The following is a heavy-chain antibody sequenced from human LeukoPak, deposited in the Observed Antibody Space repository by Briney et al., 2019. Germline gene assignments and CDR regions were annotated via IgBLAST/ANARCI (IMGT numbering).Heavy chain of an antibody. CDR2: ILTSGST. Sequence: SETLSLTCTVSGGSISGNAWNWIRQPAGKGLEWIGRILTSGSTNYNPSLKSRVTMSVDTSNNQFSLKLSSLTAADTAVYYCARRYNSGNDDVFDIWGQGTMVAVSS. D-gene: IGHD1-1*01. CDR3: ARRYNSGNDDVFDI. V-gene: IGHV4-4*07. CDR1: GGSISGNA. J-gene: IGHJ3*02.